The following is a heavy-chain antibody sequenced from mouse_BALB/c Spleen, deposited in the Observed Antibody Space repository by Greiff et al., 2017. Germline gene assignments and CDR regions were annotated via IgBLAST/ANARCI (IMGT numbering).Heavy chain of an antibody. CDR2: INPSTGYT. D-gene: IGHD2-14*01. Sequence: LQESGAELAKPGASVKMSCKASGYTFTSYWMHWVKQRPGQGLEWIGYINPSTGYTEYNQKFKDKATLTADKSSSTAYMQLSSLTSEDSAVYYCARYRTGFDYWGQGTTLTVSS. CDR1: GYTFTSYW. J-gene: IGHJ2*01. V-gene: IGHV1-7*01. CDR3: ARYRTGFDY.